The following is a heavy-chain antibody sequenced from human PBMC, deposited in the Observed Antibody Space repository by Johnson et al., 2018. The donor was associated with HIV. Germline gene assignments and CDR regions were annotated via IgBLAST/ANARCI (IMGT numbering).Heavy chain of an antibody. D-gene: IGHD5-12*01. CDR3: ARDLGVATAKVNAFDI. CDR1: GFTVSSNY. V-gene: IGHV3-7*01. CDR2: IKEDGSER. J-gene: IGHJ3*02. Sequence: VQLVESGGGLVQPGGSLRLSCAASGFTVSSNYMSWVRQAPGKGLEWVANIKEDGSERYYVDSVKGRFTISRDNAKNSLYLQMNSLRAEDTAVYYCARDLGVATAKVNAFDIWGQGTMVTVSS.